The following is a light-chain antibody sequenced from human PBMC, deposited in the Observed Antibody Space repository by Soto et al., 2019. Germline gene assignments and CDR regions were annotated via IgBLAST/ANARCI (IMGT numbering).Light chain of an antibody. CDR2: GAS. J-gene: IGKJ1*01. CDR1: QSVSSSY. CDR3: QQYHNSPPT. Sequence: EIVLTQSPGTLSLSPGERATLSCRASQSVSSSYLAWYQRKPGQAPRLLIYGASSRATGIPDRFSGGGSGTDFTLTISGLEPEDFAVYYCQQYHNSPPTFGQGTKVDIK. V-gene: IGKV3-20*01.